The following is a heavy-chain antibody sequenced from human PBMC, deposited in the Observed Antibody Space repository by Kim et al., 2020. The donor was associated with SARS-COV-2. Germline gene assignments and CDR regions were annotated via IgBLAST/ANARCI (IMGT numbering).Heavy chain of an antibody. CDR3: ARDISTDIVVVVAAHYGMDV. D-gene: IGHD2-15*01. V-gene: IGHV1-18*01. Sequence: ASVKVSCKASGYTFTSYGISWVRQAPGQGLEWMGWISAYNGNTNYAQKLQGRVTMTTDTSTSTAYMELRSLRSDDTAVYYCARDISTDIVVVVAAHYGMDVWGQGTTVTVSS. J-gene: IGHJ6*01. CDR2: ISAYNGNT. CDR1: GYTFTSYG.